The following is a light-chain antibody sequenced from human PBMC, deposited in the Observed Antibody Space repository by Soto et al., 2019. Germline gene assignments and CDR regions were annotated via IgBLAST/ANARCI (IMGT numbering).Light chain of an antibody. Sequence: IPMTQSPSTLSASVGDRVTITCRARQTIRIWLAWYQQKPGKAPKLLIYDASILQSGVPSRFSGSGSGTEITLTIHCLQPYYFANYCFQQYNSYRTFGQGTKVEIK. V-gene: IGKV1-5*01. CDR2: DAS. CDR3: QQYNSYRT. J-gene: IGKJ1*01. CDR1: QTIRIW.